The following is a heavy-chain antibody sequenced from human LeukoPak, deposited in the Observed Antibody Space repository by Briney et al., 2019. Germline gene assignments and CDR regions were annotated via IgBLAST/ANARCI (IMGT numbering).Heavy chain of an antibody. D-gene: IGHD3-22*01. V-gene: IGHV1-18*01. CDR1: GYTFTSYG. Sequence: ASVKVSCKASGYTFTSYGISWVRQAPGQGLEWMGWISAYNGNTNYAQKLQGRITMTTDTSTSTAYMELRSLRSDDTAVHYCAREYYYDSSGYYYYWGQGTLVTVSS. J-gene: IGHJ4*02. CDR2: ISAYNGNT. CDR3: AREYYYDSSGYYYY.